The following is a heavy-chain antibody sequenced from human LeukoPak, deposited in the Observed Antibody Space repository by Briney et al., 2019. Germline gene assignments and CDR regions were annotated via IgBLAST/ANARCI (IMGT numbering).Heavy chain of an antibody. CDR3: ARGRRTYSSSGFDP. Sequence: EASVKVSCKASGYTFTSYGISWVRQAPGQGLEWMGWISAYNGNTNYAQKLQGRVTMTTDTSTSTAYMELRSLRSDDTAVYYCARGRRTYSSSGFDPWGQGTLVTVSS. CDR1: GYTFTSYG. CDR2: ISAYNGNT. J-gene: IGHJ5*02. D-gene: IGHD6-6*01. V-gene: IGHV1-18*01.